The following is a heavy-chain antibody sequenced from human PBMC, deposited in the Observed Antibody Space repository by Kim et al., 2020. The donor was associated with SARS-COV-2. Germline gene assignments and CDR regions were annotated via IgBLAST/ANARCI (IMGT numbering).Heavy chain of an antibody. J-gene: IGHJ3*02. D-gene: IGHD2-2*01. Sequence: KSRVTISVDTSKNQFSLKLSCVTAADTAVYYCARSYCSSTSCYLGDAFDIWGQGTMVTVSS. V-gene: IGHV4-59*01. CDR3: ARSYCSSTSCYLGDAFDI.